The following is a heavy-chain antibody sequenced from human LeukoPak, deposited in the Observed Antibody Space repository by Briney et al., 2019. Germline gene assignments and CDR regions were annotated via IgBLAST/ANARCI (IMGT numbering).Heavy chain of an antibody. CDR2: MNPNSGNT. CDR3: ARAIAVAGPTSFDY. V-gene: IGHV1-8*01. D-gene: IGHD6-19*01. CDR1: GYTFTSYD. J-gene: IGHJ4*02. Sequence: GASVKVSCKASGYTFTSYDINWVRQATEQGLEWMGWMNPNSGNTGYAQKFQGRVTMTRNTSISTAYMELSSLRSEDTAVYYCARAIAVAGPTSFDYWGQGTLVTVSS.